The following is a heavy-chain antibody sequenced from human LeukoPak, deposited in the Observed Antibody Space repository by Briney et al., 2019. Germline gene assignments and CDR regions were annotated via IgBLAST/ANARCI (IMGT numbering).Heavy chain of an antibody. V-gene: IGHV4-4*07. CDR3: AGTPVVPAAIDYYYYYMDV. D-gene: IGHD2-2*01. CDR2: IYTSGST. Sequence: SETLSLTCTVAGGSMSSYYWSWIRQPAGKGLEWIGRIYTSGSTNYNPSLKSRVTMSVDTSKNQFSLKLSSVTAADTAVYYCAGTPVVPAAIDYYYYYMDVWGKGTTVTVSS. J-gene: IGHJ6*03. CDR1: GGSMSSYY.